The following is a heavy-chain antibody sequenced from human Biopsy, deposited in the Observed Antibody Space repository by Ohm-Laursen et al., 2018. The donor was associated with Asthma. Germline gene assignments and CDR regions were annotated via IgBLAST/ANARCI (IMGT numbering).Heavy chain of an antibody. V-gene: IGHV1-69*13. D-gene: IGHD2-2*01. J-gene: IGHJ4*02. CDR1: GGTFNTYV. CDR2: SNSVFGTT. Sequence: SVKVSCKSLGGTFNTYVIGWARQAPGQGLEWMGWSNSVFGTTTYPQKFQDRVTITADDSTSTVYMELSSLRSEDTAVYYCARKAGSCISRTCYSLDFWGQGTLVTVSS. CDR3: ARKAGSCISRTCYSLDF.